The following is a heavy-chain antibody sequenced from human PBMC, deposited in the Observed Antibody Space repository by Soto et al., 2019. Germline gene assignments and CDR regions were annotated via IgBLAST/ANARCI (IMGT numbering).Heavy chain of an antibody. CDR1: GYSFTSYW. J-gene: IGHJ6*02. V-gene: IGHV5-10-1*01. CDR3: ALSRGSTADYYGMDV. Sequence: PGESLKISCKGSGYSFTSYWISWVRQMPGKGLEWMGRIDPSDSYTNYSPSFQGHVTISADKSISTAYLQWSSLKASDTAMYYCALSRGSTADYYGMDVWGQGTTVTVSS. D-gene: IGHD5-18*01. CDR2: IDPSDSYT.